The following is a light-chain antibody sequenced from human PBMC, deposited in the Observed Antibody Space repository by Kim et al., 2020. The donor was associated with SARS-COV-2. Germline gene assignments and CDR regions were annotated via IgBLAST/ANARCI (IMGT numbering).Light chain of an antibody. CDR1: QTISTW. CDR2: LAS. V-gene: IGKV1-5*03. CDR3: QHYIRFPYT. Sequence: AAVGDGVPITCRASQTISTWLAWYQQKPGKAPKLLLYLASTLESGVPSRFSGSGSGTEFTLTIDSLQPDDFATYYCQHYIRFPYTFGQGTKLEI. J-gene: IGKJ2*01.